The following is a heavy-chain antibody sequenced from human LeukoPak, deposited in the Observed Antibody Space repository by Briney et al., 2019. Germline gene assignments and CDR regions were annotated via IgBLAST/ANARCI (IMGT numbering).Heavy chain of an antibody. D-gene: IGHD3-10*01. CDR3: ARDGNDGSGSYPWFDP. V-gene: IGHV1-2*02. CDR2: INPSSGGT. CDR1: GYTFTGYY. Sequence: ASVKVSCKASGYTFTGYYMHWVRQAPGQGLEWMGWINPSSGGTNYAQKFQGRVTMTRDTSISTAYMELSRLRSDDTAVYYCARDGNDGSGSYPWFDPWGQGTLVTVSS. J-gene: IGHJ5*02.